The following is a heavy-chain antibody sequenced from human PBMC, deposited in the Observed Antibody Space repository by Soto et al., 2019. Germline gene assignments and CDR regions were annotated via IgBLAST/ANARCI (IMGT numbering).Heavy chain of an antibody. Sequence: PSENLSLTCAVSGGSISSGGYSWSWIRQPPGKGLEWIGYIYHSGSTYYNPSLKSRVTISVDRSKNQFSLKLSSVTAADTAVYYCARATYYYGSGSLNWLDPWGQGTLVTVFS. CDR1: GGSISSGGYS. CDR2: IYHSGST. V-gene: IGHV4-30-2*01. CDR3: ARATYYYGSGSLNWLDP. J-gene: IGHJ5*02. D-gene: IGHD3-10*01.